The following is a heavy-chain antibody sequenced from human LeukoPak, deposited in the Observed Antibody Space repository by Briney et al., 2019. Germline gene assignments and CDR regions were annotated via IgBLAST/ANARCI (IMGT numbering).Heavy chain of an antibody. Sequence: GGSLRLSCAASGFTFSSYSMNWVRQAPGKGLEWVSSISSSSSYIYYADSVKGRFTISRDNAKNSLYLQMNSLRAEDTAVYYCARDRWQLAQDFDYWGRGTRVIVSS. CDR2: ISSSSSYI. CDR3: ARDRWQLAQDFDY. D-gene: IGHD6-6*01. J-gene: IGHJ4*02. V-gene: IGHV3-21*01. CDR1: GFTFSSYS.